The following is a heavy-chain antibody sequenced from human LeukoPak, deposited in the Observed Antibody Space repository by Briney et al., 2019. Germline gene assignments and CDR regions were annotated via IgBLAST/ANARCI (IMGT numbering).Heavy chain of an antibody. CDR1: GFTFNSYA. V-gene: IGHV3-23*01. J-gene: IGHJ4*02. CDR3: AKDSRAYCTSSSCFDFDF. Sequence: GGSLRLSCAASGFTFNSYAMSWVRQAPGKGLEWVSGISVAGSKRHYADSVKGRFTISRDNSNNTLCLQVNSLRAEDTALYYCAKDSRAYCTSSSCFDFDFWGQGTLVTVSS. D-gene: IGHD2-2*01. CDR2: ISVAGSKR.